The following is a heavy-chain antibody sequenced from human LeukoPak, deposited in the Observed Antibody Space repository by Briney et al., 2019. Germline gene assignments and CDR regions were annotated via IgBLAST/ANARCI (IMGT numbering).Heavy chain of an antibody. CDR2: IYHDGST. J-gene: IGHJ4*02. Sequence: SETLPLTCTVSGDSITITNYYWGWIRQPPGKGLEWVGNIYHDGSTYYNPSLKSRVSISVDTSKNQFSLKLTSVTAADTAIYYCARDPLVFGGSGPIAVAAPDYWGQGTLVTVSS. D-gene: IGHD6-19*01. CDR1: GDSITITNYY. V-gene: IGHV4-39*07. CDR3: ARDPLVFGGSGPIAVAAPDY.